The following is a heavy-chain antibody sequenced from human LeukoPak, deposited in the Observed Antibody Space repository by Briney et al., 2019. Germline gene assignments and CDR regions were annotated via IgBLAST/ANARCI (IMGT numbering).Heavy chain of an antibody. Sequence: SVKVSCQVSGYTLTELSMHWVRQAPGKGLEWMGGFDPEDGETIYAQKFQGRVTMTEDTSTDTAYMELSSLRSEDTAVYYCARGYYVWGSYRFFDYWGQGTLVTVSS. CDR3: ARGYYVWGSYRFFDY. CDR2: FDPEDGET. CDR1: GYTLTELS. J-gene: IGHJ4*02. V-gene: IGHV1-24*01. D-gene: IGHD3-16*02.